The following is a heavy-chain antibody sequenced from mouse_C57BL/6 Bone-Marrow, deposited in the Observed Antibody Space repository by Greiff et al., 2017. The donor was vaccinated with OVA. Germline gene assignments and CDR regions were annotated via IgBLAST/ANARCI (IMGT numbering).Heavy chain of an antibody. V-gene: IGHV5-16*01. J-gene: IGHJ2*01. CDR1: GFTFSDYY. D-gene: IGHD1-2*01. CDR2: INYDGSST. Sequence: DVHLVESEGGLVQPGSSMKLSCTASGFTFSDYYMAWVRQVPEKGLEWVANINYDGSSTYYLDSLKSRFIISRDNAKNILYLQMSSLKSEDTATYYCAREGTTASFDYWGQGTTLTVSS. CDR3: AREGTTASFDY.